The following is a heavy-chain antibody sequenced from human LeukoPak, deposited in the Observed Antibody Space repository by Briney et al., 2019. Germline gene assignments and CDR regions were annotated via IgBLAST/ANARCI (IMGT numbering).Heavy chain of an antibody. D-gene: IGHD3-9*01. CDR1: GFTFSSYA. J-gene: IGHJ4*02. CDR3: AKAANYDILTGYYLDY. CDR2: ITGGGDTT. Sequence: GGPLRLSCAASGFTFSSYAMSWVRQAPGKGLEWVSAITGGGDTTYYADSVKGRFTISRDNSKNTLYLQMNNLRAEDTAIYYCAKAANYDILTGYYLDYWGQGTLVTVSS. V-gene: IGHV3-23*01.